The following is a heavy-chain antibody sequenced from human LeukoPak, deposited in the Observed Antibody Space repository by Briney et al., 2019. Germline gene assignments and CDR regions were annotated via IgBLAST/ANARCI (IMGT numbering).Heavy chain of an antibody. CDR3: ARVHYYDSSGSFGY. J-gene: IGHJ4*02. D-gene: IGHD3-22*01. CDR1: GYTFTGYY. V-gene: IGHV1-18*04. Sequence: ASVKVSCKASGYTFTGYYMHWVRQAPGQGLEWMGWISAYNGNTNYAQKLQGRVTMTTDTSTSTAYMELRSLRSDDTAVYYCARVHYYDSSGSFGYWGQGTLVTVSS. CDR2: ISAYNGNT.